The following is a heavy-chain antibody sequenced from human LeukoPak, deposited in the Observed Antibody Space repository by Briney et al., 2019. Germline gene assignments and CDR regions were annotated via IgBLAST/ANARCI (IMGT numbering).Heavy chain of an antibody. J-gene: IGHJ4*02. CDR3: AKPMGSGYEFDY. Sequence: GGSLRLSCAATGFTLSSYAMSWVRQAPGKGLGWVSAISISGGSTYYADSVKGRFTISRDNSKNTPYLQMNSLRAEDTAVYYCAKPMGSGYEFDYWGQGTLVTVSS. V-gene: IGHV3-23*01. D-gene: IGHD5-12*01. CDR2: ISISGGST. CDR1: GFTLSSYA.